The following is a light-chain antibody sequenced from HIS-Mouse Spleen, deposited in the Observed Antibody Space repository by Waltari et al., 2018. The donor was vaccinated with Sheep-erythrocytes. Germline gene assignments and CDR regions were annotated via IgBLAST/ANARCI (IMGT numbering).Light chain of an antibody. CDR1: SSDVGGYNY. CDR3: SSYAGSNNWV. Sequence: QSALTQPPSASGSPGQSVTISCTGTSSDVGGYNYVSWYQQHPGKAPKPMSYEVSKRPSGVPDRVSGATSGNPASLTVSGLQAEDEADYYCSSYAGSNNWVFGGGTKLTVL. V-gene: IGLV2-8*01. J-gene: IGLJ3*02. CDR2: EVS.